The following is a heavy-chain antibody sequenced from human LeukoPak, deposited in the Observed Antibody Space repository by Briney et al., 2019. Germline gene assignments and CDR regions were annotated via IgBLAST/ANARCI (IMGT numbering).Heavy chain of an antibody. CDR2: IYPGESDT. CDR1: GSRFTSYW. Sequence: GGSLKISFKGAGSRFTSYWIGWGRQMPGKGGEWRGIIYPGESDTRYSPSFQGQVTISDDKSISTAYLQWSSLKASDTAMYYCARPPYCSGGSCQPFDYWGQGTLVTVSS. CDR3: ARPPYCSGGSCQPFDY. J-gene: IGHJ4*02. D-gene: IGHD2-15*01. V-gene: IGHV5-51*01.